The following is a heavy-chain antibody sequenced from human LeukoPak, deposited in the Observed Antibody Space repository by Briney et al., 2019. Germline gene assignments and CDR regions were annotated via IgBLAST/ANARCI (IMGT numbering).Heavy chain of an antibody. V-gene: IGHV3-23*01. D-gene: IGHD1-26*01. J-gene: IGHJ4*02. CDR1: GFTFSSYW. CDR2: ISGSGGST. CDR3: AKDTRYSGSYYFVFDY. Sequence: PGGSLRLSCAASGFTFSSYWMHWVRQAPGKGLEWVSAISGSGGSTYYADSVKGRFTISRDNSKNTLYLQMNSLRAEDTAVYYCAKDTRYSGSYYFVFDYWGQGTLVTVFS.